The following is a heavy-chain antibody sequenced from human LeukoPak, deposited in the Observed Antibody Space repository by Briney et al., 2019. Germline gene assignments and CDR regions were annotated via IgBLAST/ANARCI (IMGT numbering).Heavy chain of an antibody. J-gene: IGHJ3*02. D-gene: IGHD3-9*01. V-gene: IGHV3-11*04. CDR3: ARDLYDILTGYLLNAFDI. CDR2: IRSSGSTI. Sequence: GGSLRLSCAASGFTFSDYYMSWIRQAPGKGLEWVSYIRSSGSTISYADSVKGRFTISRDNAKNSLYLQMNSLRAEDTAVYYCARDLYDILTGYLLNAFDIWGQGTMVTVSS. CDR1: GFTFSDYY.